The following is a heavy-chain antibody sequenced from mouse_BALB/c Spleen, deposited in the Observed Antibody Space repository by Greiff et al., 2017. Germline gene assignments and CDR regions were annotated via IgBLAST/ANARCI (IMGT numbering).Heavy chain of an antibody. V-gene: IGHV1-14*01. J-gene: IGHJ4*01. D-gene: IGHD1-1*01. CDR3: ARYGSSPYYAMDY. CDR1: GYTFTSYV. Sequence: EVKLMESGPELVKPGASVKMSCKASGYTFTSYVMHWVKQKPGQGLEWIGYINPYNDGTKYNEKFKGKATLTSDKSSSTAYMELSSLTSEDSAVYYCARYGSSPYYAMDYWGQGTSVTVSS. CDR2: INPYNDGT.